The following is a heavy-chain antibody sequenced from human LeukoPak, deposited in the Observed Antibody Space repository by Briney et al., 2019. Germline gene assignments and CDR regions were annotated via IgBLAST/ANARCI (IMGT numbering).Heavy chain of an antibody. Sequence: GGSLRLSCAASGFTFSSYSMNWVRQAPGKGLEWVSSISSSSSYIYYADSVKGRFTISRDNAKNSLYLQMNSLRAEDTAVYYCAREGSSWYRGSIYMDVWGKGTTVTVSS. CDR3: AREGSSWYRGSIYMDV. CDR1: GFTFSSYS. J-gene: IGHJ6*03. D-gene: IGHD6-13*01. V-gene: IGHV3-21*01. CDR2: ISSSSSYI.